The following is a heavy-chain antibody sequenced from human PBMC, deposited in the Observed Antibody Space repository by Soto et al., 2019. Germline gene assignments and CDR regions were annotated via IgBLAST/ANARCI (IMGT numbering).Heavy chain of an antibody. D-gene: IGHD3-10*01. Sequence: QVQLVQSGAEVKKPGASVKDSCKASGYTFTGYYMHWVRQAPGQGLEWMGWINPNSGGTNYAQKFQGRVTMTRDTSISTAYMELSRLRSDDTAVYYCARAALRFGELTWFDPWGQGTLVTVSS. V-gene: IGHV1-2*02. CDR1: GYTFTGYY. J-gene: IGHJ5*02. CDR2: INPNSGGT. CDR3: ARAALRFGELTWFDP.